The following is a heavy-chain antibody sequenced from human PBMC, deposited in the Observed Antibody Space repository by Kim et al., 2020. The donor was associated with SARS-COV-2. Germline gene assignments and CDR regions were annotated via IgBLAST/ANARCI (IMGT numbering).Heavy chain of an antibody. CDR3: ARGWFGQVGDY. CDR1: GFTFNTYT. V-gene: IGHV3-21*01. Sequence: GGSLRLSCAASGFTFNTYTMDWVRQAPGKGLEWVSSITVSSTHIYYADSVKVRFTISRDNARNSVYLQMNSLRVDDTAVYYCARGWFGQVGDYWGQGTRVTVSS. CDR2: ITVSSTHI. D-gene: IGHD3-10*01. J-gene: IGHJ4*02.